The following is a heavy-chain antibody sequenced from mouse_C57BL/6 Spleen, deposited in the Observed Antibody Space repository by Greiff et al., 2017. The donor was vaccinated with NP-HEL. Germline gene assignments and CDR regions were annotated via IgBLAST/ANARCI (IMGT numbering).Heavy chain of an antibody. CDR1: GFNIKDDY. V-gene: IGHV14-4*01. CDR3: TTGGPHYFDY. J-gene: IGHJ2*01. Sequence: VQLQQSGAELVRPGASVKLSCTASGFNIKDDYMHWVKQRPEQGLEWIGWIDPENGDTEYASKFQGKAAITADTSSNTAYLQLSSLTSEDTAVYYCTTGGPHYFDYWGQGTTLTVSS. CDR2: IDPENGDT.